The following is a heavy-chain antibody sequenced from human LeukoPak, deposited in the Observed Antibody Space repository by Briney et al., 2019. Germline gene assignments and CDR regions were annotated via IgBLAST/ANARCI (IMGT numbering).Heavy chain of an antibody. Sequence: GGSLRLSCAASGFTFSSYAMHWVRQAPGKGLEWVAVISYDGSNKYYADSVKGRFTISRDNSKNTLYLQMNSLRAEDTAVYYCARDIYYASSGYYSSRAFDIWGQGTTVTVSS. V-gene: IGHV3-30-3*01. J-gene: IGHJ3*02. CDR1: GFTFSSYA. CDR2: ISYDGSNK. CDR3: ARDIYYASSGYYSSRAFDI. D-gene: IGHD3-22*01.